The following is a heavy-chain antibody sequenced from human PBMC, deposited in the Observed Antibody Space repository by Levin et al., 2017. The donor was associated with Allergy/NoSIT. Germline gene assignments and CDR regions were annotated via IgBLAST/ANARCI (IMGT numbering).Heavy chain of an antibody. Sequence: ASVKVSCKASGYTFTGYYIHWVRQAPGQGLEWMGWINPNSGGTNYAQKFQGRVTMTRDTSISTAYMELSRLRSDDTAVYYCARPDYDFWSGYFPSFWGQGTLVTVSS. CDR2: INPNSGGT. V-gene: IGHV1-2*02. J-gene: IGHJ4*02. D-gene: IGHD3-3*01. CDR3: ARPDYDFWSGYFPSF. CDR1: GYTFTGYY.